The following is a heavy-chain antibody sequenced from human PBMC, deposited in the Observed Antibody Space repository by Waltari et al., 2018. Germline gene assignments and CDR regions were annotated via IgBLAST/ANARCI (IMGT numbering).Heavy chain of an antibody. V-gene: IGHV3-23*01. J-gene: IGHJ4*02. CDR1: GFTFSDYA. Sequence: EVQLLESGGGLVQPGGSLRLSCTASGFTFSDYAMTWVRQAPGKGLEWVWAVSGSGGSTIYADSVKGRFLISRDNSNSTLYLEINGLRAADTAVYYCAKDRWCSGGTCYSDALDYWGQGTLVTVSS. CDR3: AKDRWCSGGTCYSDALDY. D-gene: IGHD2-15*01. CDR2: VSGSGGST.